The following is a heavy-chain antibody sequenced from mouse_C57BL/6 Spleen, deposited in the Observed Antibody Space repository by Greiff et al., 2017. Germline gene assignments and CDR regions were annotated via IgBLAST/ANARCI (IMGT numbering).Heavy chain of an antibody. CDR3: ARAGSSGYDFDY. J-gene: IGHJ2*01. D-gene: IGHD3-1*01. CDR2: ISDGGSYT. Sequence: EVQGVESGGGLVKPGASLKLSCAASGFTFSSYAMSWVRQTPEKRLEWVATISDGGSYTYYPDNVKGRFTISRDNAENNLYLQLSHLKSEDSAVYYCARAGSSGYDFDYWGQGTTLTVYS. CDR1: GFTFSSYA. V-gene: IGHV5-4*01.